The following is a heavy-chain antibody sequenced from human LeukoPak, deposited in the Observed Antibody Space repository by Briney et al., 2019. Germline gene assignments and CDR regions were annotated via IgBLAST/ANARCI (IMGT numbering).Heavy chain of an antibody. J-gene: IGHJ5*02. Sequence: KASETLSLTCTVSGGSISSSSYYWGWIRQPPGKGLEWIGSIYYSGSTYYNPSLKSRVTISVDTSKNQFSLKLSSVTAADTAVYYCARDQDMEMVAATLNWFDPWGQGTLVTVSS. CDR3: ARDQDMEMVAATLNWFDP. D-gene: IGHD2-15*01. CDR1: GGSISSSSYY. CDR2: IYYSGST. V-gene: IGHV4-39*07.